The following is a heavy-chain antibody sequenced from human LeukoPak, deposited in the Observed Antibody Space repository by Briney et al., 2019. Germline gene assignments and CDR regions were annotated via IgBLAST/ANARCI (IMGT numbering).Heavy chain of an antibody. CDR1: GFTFRSNG. V-gene: IGHV3-33*08. CDR2: IWYDGSDA. D-gene: IGHD2/OR15-2a*01. J-gene: IGHJ4*02. Sequence: GRSLRLSCAASGFTFRSNGMHWVRQAPGRGLEWVTYIWYDGSDADYADPVKGRFTISRDNSKSTLYLQMNSLRAEDTAVYYCARYTTGHGFDVWGQGTLVTVSS. CDR3: ARYTTGHGFDV.